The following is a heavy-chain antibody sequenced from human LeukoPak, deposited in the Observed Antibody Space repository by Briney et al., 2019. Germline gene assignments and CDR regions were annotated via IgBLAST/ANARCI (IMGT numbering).Heavy chain of an antibody. J-gene: IGHJ3*02. V-gene: IGHV4-59*08. D-gene: IGHD3-22*01. CDR1: GDSITSNY. CDR2: ISFSGSI. Sequence: PSETLSLTCTVSGDSITSNYWSWIRQPPGTGLEWIGYISFSGSINYNPSLKSRVTISVDTSKNQFSLKLSSVTAADTPVFHCARHSRGYYDSTGYYYGSHAFDIWGQGTMVTVSS. CDR3: ARHSRGYYDSTGYYYGSHAFDI.